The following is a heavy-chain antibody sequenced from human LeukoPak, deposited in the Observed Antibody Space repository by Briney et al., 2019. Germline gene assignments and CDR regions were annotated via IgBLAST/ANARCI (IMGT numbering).Heavy chain of an antibody. CDR3: GGGRGTYFYFDS. CDR1: GGSISSGGYY. CDR2: IYYSGST. J-gene: IGHJ4*02. Sequence: SQTLSLTCTVSGGSISSGGYYWSWIRQHPGKGLEWIGYIYYSGSTYYNPSLKSRVTISLDTSKNQLSLRLTSVTAADTAVYYCGGGRGTYFYFDSWGQGTLVTVSS. V-gene: IGHV4-31*03. D-gene: IGHD1-26*01.